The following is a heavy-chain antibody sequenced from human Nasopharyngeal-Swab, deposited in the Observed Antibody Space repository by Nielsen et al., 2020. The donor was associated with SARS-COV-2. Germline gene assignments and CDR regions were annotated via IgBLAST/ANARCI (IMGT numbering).Heavy chain of an antibody. CDR3: ARRKSGYSYGGLDY. CDR2: IFSNDEK. J-gene: IGHJ4*02. Sequence: SGPTLVKPTETLTLTCTVSGFSLSNARMGVSWIRQPPGKALEWLAHIFSNDEKSYSTSLKSRLTISKDTSKSQVVLTMTNMEPVDTATYYCARRKSGYSYGGLDYWGQGTLVTVSS. D-gene: IGHD5-18*01. CDR1: GFSLSNARMG. V-gene: IGHV2-26*01.